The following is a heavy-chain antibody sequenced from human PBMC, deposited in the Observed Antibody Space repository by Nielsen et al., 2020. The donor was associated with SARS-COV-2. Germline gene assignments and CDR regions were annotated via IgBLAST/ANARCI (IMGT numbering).Heavy chain of an antibody. J-gene: IGHJ6*02. CDR2: ISSSGSTI. V-gene: IGHV3-48*03. Sequence: GESLKISCAASGFTFSSYEMNWVRQAPGKGLEWVSYISSSGSTIYYADSVKGRFTISRDNAKNSLYLQMNSLRAEDTAVYYCARDWTAAAGYYYYGMDVWGQGTTVTVSS. CDR3: ARDWTAAAGYYYYGMDV. D-gene: IGHD6-13*01. CDR1: GFTFSSYE.